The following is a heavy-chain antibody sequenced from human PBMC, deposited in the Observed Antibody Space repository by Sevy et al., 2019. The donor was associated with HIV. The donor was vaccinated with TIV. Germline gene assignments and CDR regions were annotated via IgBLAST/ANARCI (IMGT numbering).Heavy chain of an antibody. V-gene: IGHV3-21*01. J-gene: IGHJ3*02. CDR1: GFTFSSYP. D-gene: IGHD6-19*01. Sequence: GGCLRLSCAASGFTFSSYPMHWVRQAPGKGLEWVSSISGLSNYIYYADSVKGRFSISRDNTKNLVYLQMNSLRSEDSDVFYCARAVPATDAFDIWGQGTLVTVSS. CDR3: ARAVPATDAFDI. CDR2: ISGLSNYI.